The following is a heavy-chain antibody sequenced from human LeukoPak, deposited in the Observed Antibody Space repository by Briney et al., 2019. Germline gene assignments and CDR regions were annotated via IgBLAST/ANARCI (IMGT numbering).Heavy chain of an antibody. CDR3: LSGYYFDY. V-gene: IGHV1-3*01. J-gene: IGHJ4*02. Sequence: ASVKVSCKASGYTFTSYGIHWVRQAPGQRLEWMGWINAGNGNAKYSQNFQGRVTITRDTSASAAYMELSSLRSEDAAVYYCLSGYYFDYWGQGTLVTVSS. CDR2: INAGNGNA. D-gene: IGHD3-22*01. CDR1: GYTFTSYG.